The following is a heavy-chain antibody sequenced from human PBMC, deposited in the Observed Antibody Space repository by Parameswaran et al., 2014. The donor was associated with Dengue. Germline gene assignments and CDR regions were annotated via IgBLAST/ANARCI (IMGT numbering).Heavy chain of an antibody. D-gene: IGHD3-9*01. CDR2: INTNTGNP. V-gene: IGHV7-4-1*02. CDR3: ARVGEGLYYDILTGLYYYYGMDV. CDR1: GYTFTSYA. Sequence: ASVKVSCKASGYTFTSYAMNWVRQAPGQGLEWMGWINTNTGNPTYAQGFTGRFVFSLDTSVSTAYLQISSLKAEDTAVYYCARVGEGLYYDILTGLYYYYGMDVWGQGTTVTVSS. J-gene: IGHJ6*02.